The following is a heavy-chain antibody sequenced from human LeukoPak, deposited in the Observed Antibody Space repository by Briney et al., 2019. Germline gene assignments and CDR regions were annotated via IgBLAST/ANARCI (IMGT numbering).Heavy chain of an antibody. CDR1: GFTFSSYN. CDR2: ISSSSSYI. Sequence: GGSLRLSCAASGFTFSSYNMNWVRQAPGKGLEWVSSISSSSSYIYYADSVKGRFTISRHNAKNSLYLQMNSLRAEDTAVYYCARDLRSGSPPKAFDIWGQGTMVTVSS. J-gene: IGHJ3*02. V-gene: IGHV3-21*01. D-gene: IGHD1-26*01. CDR3: ARDLRSGSPPKAFDI.